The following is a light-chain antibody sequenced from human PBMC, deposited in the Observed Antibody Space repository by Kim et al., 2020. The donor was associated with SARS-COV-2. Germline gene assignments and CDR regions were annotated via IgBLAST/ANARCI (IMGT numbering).Light chain of an antibody. CDR2: DAS. CDR1: QSVSSSY. J-gene: IGKJ1*01. CDR3: QQYGRSPGT. V-gene: IGKV3-20*01. Sequence: EIVLTQSPGTLSLSPGERATLSCRASQSVSSSYFAWYQRKPGQAPRLLIFDASSRATGIPDRFSGGGSGTDFTLTISRLEPEDSAVYYCQQYGRSPGTFGQGTKVDIK.